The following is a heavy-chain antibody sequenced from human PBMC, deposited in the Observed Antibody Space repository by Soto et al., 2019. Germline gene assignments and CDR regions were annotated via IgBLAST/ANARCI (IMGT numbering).Heavy chain of an antibody. CDR3: ARDSYCSDGSCYPGFLDY. J-gene: IGHJ4*02. V-gene: IGHV3-33*01. CDR2: IWYDGSNK. D-gene: IGHD2-15*01. CDR1: GFTFSSYG. Sequence: QVQLVESGGGVVQPGRSLRLSCAASGFTFSSYGMHWVRQAPGKGLEWVAVIWYDGSNKYYADSVKGRFTISRDNSKNTLYLQMNSLRAEDTAVYYCARDSYCSDGSCYPGFLDYWGQGTLVTVSS.